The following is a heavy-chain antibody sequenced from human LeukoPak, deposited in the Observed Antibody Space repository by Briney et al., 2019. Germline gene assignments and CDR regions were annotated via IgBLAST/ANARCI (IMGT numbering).Heavy chain of an antibody. V-gene: IGHV3-23*01. CDR2: ISGSGGST. CDR3: AKEGLKHIVVVTATHDY. Sequence: GGSLRLSCAASGFTFSSYAMSWVRQAPGKGLEWVSAISGSGGSTYYADPVKGRSTISRDNSKNTLYLQMNSLRAEDTAVYYCAKEGLKHIVVVTATHDYWGQGTLVTVSS. D-gene: IGHD2-21*02. J-gene: IGHJ4*02. CDR1: GFTFSSYA.